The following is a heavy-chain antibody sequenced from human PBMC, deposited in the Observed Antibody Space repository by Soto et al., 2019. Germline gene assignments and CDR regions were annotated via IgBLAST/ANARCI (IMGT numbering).Heavy chain of an antibody. CDR1: GDSISSYY. CDR3: ALRSMAVVPEY. D-gene: IGHD3-22*01. J-gene: IGHJ4*02. V-gene: IGHV4-59*01. CDR2: LYYGRSA. Sequence: QVQLQESGPGLVKPSETLSLTCAVSGDSISSYYCMWIRQPPGKGLESIGYLYYGRSANYNPSLTCRLTLSVDPPRNQCRLTLSSMTAADTAVYYCALRSMAVVPEYWGQGTLVTVSS.